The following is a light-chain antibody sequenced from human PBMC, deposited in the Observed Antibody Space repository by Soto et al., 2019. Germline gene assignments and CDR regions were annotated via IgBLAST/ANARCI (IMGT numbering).Light chain of an antibody. CDR2: GAS. V-gene: IGKV3-15*01. CDR3: QQGHNWPFT. J-gene: IGKJ2*01. Sequence: ELVMTQSPATLSLSPGERAALSCRASQGISSELAWYPQKPGQPPRLLIYGASTRATGVPARFTGSGSGSDFTLTISGLQSEDFAVYYCQQGHNWPFTFGQGTRLEI. CDR1: QGISSE.